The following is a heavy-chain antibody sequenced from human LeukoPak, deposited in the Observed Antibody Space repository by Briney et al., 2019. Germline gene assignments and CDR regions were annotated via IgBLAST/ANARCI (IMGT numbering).Heavy chain of an antibody. Sequence: PGGSLRLSCAASGFTFDDYGMSWVRQAPGKGLEWVSGINWNGGSTGYADSVKGRFTISRDNAKNSLYLQMNSLRAEDTALYHCARVEGEGGSSGKPNYYMDVWGKGTTVTVSS. D-gene: IGHD6-6*01. V-gene: IGHV3-20*01. CDR3: ARVEGEGGSSGKPNYYMDV. J-gene: IGHJ6*03. CDR1: GFTFDDYG. CDR2: INWNGGST.